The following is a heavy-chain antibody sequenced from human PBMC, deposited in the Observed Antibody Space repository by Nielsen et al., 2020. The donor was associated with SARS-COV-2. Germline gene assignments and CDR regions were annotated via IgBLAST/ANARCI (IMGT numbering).Heavy chain of an antibody. CDR2: ISGSGGST. J-gene: IGHJ4*02. CDR3: AKVSAIIVGATTDY. Sequence: GGSLRLSCAASGFTFSSYAMSWVRQAPGKGLEWVSAISGSGGSTYYADSVKGRFTISRDNSKNTLYLQMNGLRAEDTAVYYCAKVSAIIVGATTDYWGQGTLVTVSS. V-gene: IGHV3-23*01. CDR1: GFTFSSYA. D-gene: IGHD1-26*01.